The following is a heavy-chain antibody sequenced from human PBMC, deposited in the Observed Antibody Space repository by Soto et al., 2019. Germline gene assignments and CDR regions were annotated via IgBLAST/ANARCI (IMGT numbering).Heavy chain of an antibody. Sequence: QVLLVESGGGLVKAGGSLRLSCAASGFIFSDYYMSWVRQTAGKGLEWVSYISTRSTYTNYADSVKGRFTISRDNTKNCLYLQMDSLRVEDTAVYYCARDLAWKRGKVGRYYYGMDVWGQGTTVTVSS. J-gene: IGHJ6*02. D-gene: IGHD1-1*01. CDR2: ISTRSTYT. CDR1: GFIFSDYY. V-gene: IGHV3-11*06. CDR3: ARDLAWKRGKVGRYYYGMDV.